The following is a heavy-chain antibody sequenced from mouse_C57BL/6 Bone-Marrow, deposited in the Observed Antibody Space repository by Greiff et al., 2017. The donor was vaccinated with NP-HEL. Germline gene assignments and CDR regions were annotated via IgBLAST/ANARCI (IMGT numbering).Heavy chain of an antibody. CDR1: GYTFTDYN. CDR3: ARSITTVVATEYFDV. J-gene: IGHJ1*03. D-gene: IGHD1-1*01. V-gene: IGHV1-18*01. CDR2: INPNNGGT. Sequence: EVQLQQSGPELVKPGASVKIPCKASGYTFTDYNMAWVKQSHGKSLEWIGDINPNNGGTIYNQKFKGKATLTVDKSSCTAYMELRSLTSEDTAVYYCARSITTVVATEYFDVWGTGTTVTVSS.